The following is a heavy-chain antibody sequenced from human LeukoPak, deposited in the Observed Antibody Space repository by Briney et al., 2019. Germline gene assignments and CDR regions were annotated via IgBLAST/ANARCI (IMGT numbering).Heavy chain of an antibody. CDR3: ARDHPYYGGNSGLFDY. CDR1: GFTFSSYS. Sequence: GGSLRLSCGASGFTFSSYSMNWVRQAPGKGLEWVSSISSSSSYIYYADSVKGRFTISRDNAKNSLYLQMNSLRAEDTAVYYCARDHPYYGGNSGLFDYWGQGTLVTVSS. V-gene: IGHV3-21*01. D-gene: IGHD4-17*01. CDR2: ISSSSSYI. J-gene: IGHJ4*02.